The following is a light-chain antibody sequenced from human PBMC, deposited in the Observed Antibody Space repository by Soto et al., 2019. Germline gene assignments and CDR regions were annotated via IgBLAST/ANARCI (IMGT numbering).Light chain of an antibody. CDR2: GSS. CDR1: QSVSSTY. V-gene: IGKV3-20*01. J-gene: IGKJ1*01. Sequence: EIVLTQSPGTLSLSPGERATLSCRASQSVSSTYLAWYQQQPGQAPRLLIYGSSNRANGIPDRFSGSGSGTDFTLTISRLEPEDFAVYYCQQYASSPWPFGQGTKL. CDR3: QQYASSPWP.